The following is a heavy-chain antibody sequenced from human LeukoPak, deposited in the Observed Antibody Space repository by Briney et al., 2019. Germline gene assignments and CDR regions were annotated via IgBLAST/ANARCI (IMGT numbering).Heavy chain of an antibody. CDR2: IIPIFGTA. V-gene: IGHV1-69*13. CDR3: ARGHTYYYDSSGYYNPFDY. D-gene: IGHD3-22*01. CDR1: GGTFSSYA. J-gene: IGHJ4*02. Sequence: EASVKVSCKASGGTFSSYAISWVRQAPGQGLEWMGGIIPIFGTANYAQKFQGRVTITADESTSTAYMELSSLRSEDTAVYYCARGHTYYYDSSGYYNPFDYWGQGTLVTVSS.